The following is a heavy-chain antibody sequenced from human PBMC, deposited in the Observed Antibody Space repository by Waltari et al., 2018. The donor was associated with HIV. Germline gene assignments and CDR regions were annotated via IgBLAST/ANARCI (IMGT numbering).Heavy chain of an antibody. D-gene: IGHD3-3*01. V-gene: IGHV1-8*01. J-gene: IGHJ5*02. CDR1: GYNFGDYD. Sequence: QVQLVQSGAEVRKPGASVKVSCQSSGYNFGDYDVNWVRRAAGQGLEWMGWVGPKSGKTGSGHRFTDRVIMTRNTSTSTVFLELSGLEPQDTAVYYCTNGRPGAIVGDHWGQGTQVTVSS. CDR3: TNGRPGAIVGDH. CDR2: VGPKSGKT.